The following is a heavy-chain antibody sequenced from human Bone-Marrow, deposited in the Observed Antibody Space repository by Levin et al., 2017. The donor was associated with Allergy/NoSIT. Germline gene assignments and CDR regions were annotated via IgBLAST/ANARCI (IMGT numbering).Heavy chain of an antibody. CDR1: GGSFSGYY. D-gene: IGHD3-16*01. CDR3: ARGRRETVGMFTLGRPIQNTYAMDV. V-gene: IGHV4-34*01. CDR2: INHSGHT. J-gene: IGHJ6*02. Sequence: SETLSLTCAVYGGSFSGYYWNWIRQLPGKGLEWIGEINHSGHTNYNPSLKTRVTTSVDTSKNQFSLKLKSMTGADTGVYYCARGRRETVGMFTLGRPIQNTYAMDVWGQGGTVRVSS.